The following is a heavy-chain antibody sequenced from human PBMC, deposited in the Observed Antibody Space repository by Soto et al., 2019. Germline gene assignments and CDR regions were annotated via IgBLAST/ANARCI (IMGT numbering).Heavy chain of an antibody. V-gene: IGHV3-23*01. D-gene: IGHD1-20*01. CDR3: AKFYGDTWNHYFFDY. CDR2: ISGSGYSK. CDR1: GFTFSSYS. J-gene: IGHJ4*02. Sequence: EVQMLEAGGGLVQPGGSLRLSCAASGFTFSSYSMSWVRQAPGKVLEWLSGISGSGYSKYYADSVKGRFNISRDNSRNPLNLQMNTLRAEDTALYYCAKFYGDTWNHYFFDYWGQGTLVSVSS.